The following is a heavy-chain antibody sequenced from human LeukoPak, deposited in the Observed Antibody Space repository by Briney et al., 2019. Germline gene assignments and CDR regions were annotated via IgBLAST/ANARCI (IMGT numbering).Heavy chain of an antibody. CDR2: ISSSGSTI. J-gene: IGHJ4*02. Sequence: LSLTCTVSGGSISSYYWSWIRQPPGKGLEWVSYISSSGSTIYYADSVKGRFTISRDNAKNSLYLQMNSLRAEDTAVYYCASSPDAAVTYVYWGQGTLVTVSS. CDR1: GGSISSYY. D-gene: IGHD4-11*01. V-gene: IGHV3-11*04. CDR3: ASSPDAAVTYVY.